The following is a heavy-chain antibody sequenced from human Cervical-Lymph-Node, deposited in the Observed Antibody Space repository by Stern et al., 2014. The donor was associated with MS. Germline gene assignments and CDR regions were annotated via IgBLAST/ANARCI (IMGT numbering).Heavy chain of an antibody. J-gene: IGHJ4*02. D-gene: IGHD6-13*01. Sequence: QVQLAQSGAEVKRPESSVKVSCKASGGSLSTLDISWVRQAPGQGLEWVGEIKPLFGTANYAQKFKGRVTITADESTSTVYMELSSLKSEDTAIYFCARHQAGIAANWGQGTLVTVTS. CDR1: GGSLSTLD. CDR3: ARHQAGIAAN. V-gene: IGHV1-69*01. CDR2: IKPLFGTA.